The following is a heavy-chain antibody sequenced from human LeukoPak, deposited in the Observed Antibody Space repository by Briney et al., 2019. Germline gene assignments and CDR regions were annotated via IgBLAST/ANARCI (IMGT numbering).Heavy chain of an antibody. CDR1: GVSISSSSYH. CDR2: VYYSGST. CDR3: ARLSYSGSYLFDY. D-gene: IGHD1-26*01. V-gene: IGHV4-39*01. Sequence: SETLSLTCTVSGVSISSSSYHWGWIRQPPGKGLEGIGSVYYSGSTYYTPSLKSRVTISVDTSKNQVSLKLSSVSAADTAVYYCARLSYSGSYLFDYWGQGTLVTVSS. J-gene: IGHJ4*02.